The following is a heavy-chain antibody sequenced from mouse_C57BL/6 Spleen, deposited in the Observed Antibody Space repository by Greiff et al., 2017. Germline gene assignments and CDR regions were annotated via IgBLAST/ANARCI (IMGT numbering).Heavy chain of an antibody. CDR2: INPSTGGT. J-gene: IGHJ1*03. CDR1: GYSFTGYY. V-gene: IGHV1-42*01. Sequence: EVKLVESGPELVKPGASVKISCKASGYSFTGYYMNWVKQSPEKSLEWIGEINPSTGGTTYNQKFKAKATLTVDKSSSTAYMQLKSLTSEDSAVYYCAEGGLLRYFDVWGTGTTVTVSS. CDR3: AEGGLLRYFDV. D-gene: IGHD2-3*01.